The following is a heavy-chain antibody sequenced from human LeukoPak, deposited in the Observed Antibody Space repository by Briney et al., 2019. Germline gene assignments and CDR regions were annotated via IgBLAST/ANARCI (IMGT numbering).Heavy chain of an antibody. D-gene: IGHD5-18*01. CDR3: ARGVTPNFDY. V-gene: IGHV3-21*01. J-gene: IGHJ4*02. CDR2: ISSSSSYI. CDR1: GFTLSSYS. Sequence: PGGSLRLSCAPSGFTLSSYSMNWVPQAPGKGREWVSSISSSSSYIYYADSVKGRFTISRDNAKNSLYLQMDSLRAEDTAVYYCARGVTPNFDYWGQGALVTVSS.